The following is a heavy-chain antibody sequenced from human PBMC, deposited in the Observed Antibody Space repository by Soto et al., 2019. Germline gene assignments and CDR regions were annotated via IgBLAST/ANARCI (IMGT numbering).Heavy chain of an antibody. CDR2: LSGSGITS. J-gene: IGHJ3*02. V-gene: IGHV3-23*01. CDR3: VKSSEWEPQISAFDM. CDR1: GFTFSSYA. D-gene: IGHD1-26*01. Sequence: GGSLRLSCAASGFTFSSYAMSWVRQAPGKGLEWVSGLSGSGITSYYADSVKGRFTISRDNSKNTLYLQMNSLRAEDTALYYCVKSSEWEPQISAFDMWGQGTLVTVSS.